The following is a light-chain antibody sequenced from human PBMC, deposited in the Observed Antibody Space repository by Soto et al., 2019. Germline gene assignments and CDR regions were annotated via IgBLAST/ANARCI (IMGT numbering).Light chain of an antibody. Sequence: EIMMTQSPATLSVSPGERATLSCWSSQSISSNLAWYQHKRGQAPRLLFYGASTRTTGVPARFSGSGSGTGFTLTISSLQSEDFAIYYCQQYHNWPYTFGQGTKLEIK. J-gene: IGKJ2*01. CDR2: GAS. CDR3: QQYHNWPYT. CDR1: QSISSN. V-gene: IGKV3-15*01.